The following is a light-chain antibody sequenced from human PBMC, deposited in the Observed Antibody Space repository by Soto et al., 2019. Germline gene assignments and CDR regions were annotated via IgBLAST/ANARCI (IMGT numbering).Light chain of an antibody. J-gene: IGLJ2*01. Sequence: QSVLTQPPSVSGTPGQRVTISCSGSSSHIGSHYVHWYQHVPGTAPKLLIYGSIQRPSGVPDRFSGSKSGTSASLAISGPRSEDEADYYCAAWDASLSGPLFGGGTKLTVL. CDR2: GSI. CDR1: SSHIGSHY. V-gene: IGLV1-47*01. CDR3: AAWDASLSGPL.